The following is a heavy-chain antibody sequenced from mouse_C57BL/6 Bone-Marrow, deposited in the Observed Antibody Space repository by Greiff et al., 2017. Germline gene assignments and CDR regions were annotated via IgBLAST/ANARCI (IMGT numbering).Heavy chain of an antibody. CDR1: GYTFTSYW. CDR2: IDPTSGRT. V-gene: IGHV1-55*01. D-gene: IGHD4-1*01. J-gene: IGHJ2*01. Sequence: QVQLQQPGAELVKPGASVKMSCKASGYTFTSYWITWVKQRPGQGLEWIGDIDPTSGRTNYNEKFKSKSILTVDTPSNSAYMQLSSLTSEDSAVFDCARSGPLGRSFDYWGQGTTLTVSS. CDR3: ARSGPLGRSFDY.